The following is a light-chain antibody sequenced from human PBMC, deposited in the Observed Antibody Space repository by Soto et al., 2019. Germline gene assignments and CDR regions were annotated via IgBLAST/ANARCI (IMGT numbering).Light chain of an antibody. Sequence: QAVVTQEPSLTVSPGGTVTLTCASSTGAVTSRYYPNWFQQKSGQAPRALIYSTSNKYSWTPARFSGSLLGGKASLTLSGVQPEDEAEYYCLLYYGGARVFGGGTKLTVL. V-gene: IGLV7-43*01. CDR3: LLYYGGARV. CDR2: STS. CDR1: TGAVTSRYY. J-gene: IGLJ2*01.